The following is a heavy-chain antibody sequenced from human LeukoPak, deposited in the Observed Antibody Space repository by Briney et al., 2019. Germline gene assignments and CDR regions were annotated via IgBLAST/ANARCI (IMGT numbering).Heavy chain of an antibody. D-gene: IGHD6-19*01. CDR1: GFTFSSYG. CDR3: AKVKAVANYFDY. J-gene: IGHJ4*02. CDR2: ISYDGSNK. V-gene: IGHV3-30*18. Sequence: QPGGSLRLSRAASGFTFSSYGMHWVRQAPGKGLEWVAVISYDGSNKYYADSVKGRFTISRDNSKNTLYLQMNSLRAEDTAVYYCAKVKAVANYFDYWGQGTLVTVSS.